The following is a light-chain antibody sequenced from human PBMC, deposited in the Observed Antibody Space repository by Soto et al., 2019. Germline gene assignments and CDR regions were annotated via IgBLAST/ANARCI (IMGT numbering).Light chain of an antibody. V-gene: IGKV3-20*01. CDR3: QQYGNSPRYS. CDR1: QSVSSNY. Sequence: EIVLTQSPGTLSLSLGERATLSCRASQSVSSNYLAWYQQKPGQAPRLLIYGTSSRATGIPDRFSGSGSGTDFTLSISRLEPEDFAVYYCQQYGNSPRYSFGQGTRLVIK. J-gene: IGKJ2*03. CDR2: GTS.